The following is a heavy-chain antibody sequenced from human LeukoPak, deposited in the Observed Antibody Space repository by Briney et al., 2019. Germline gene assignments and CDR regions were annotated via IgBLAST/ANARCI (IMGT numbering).Heavy chain of an antibody. Sequence: GGSLRLSCAASGFTVSSNYMSWVRQAPGKGLEWVSVIYGGGSTYYADSVKGRFTISRDNSKNTVYLQVDNLRAEDTAMYYCARDVADYWGQGTLVTVSS. CDR2: IYGGGST. CDR3: ARDVADY. V-gene: IGHV3-53*01. J-gene: IGHJ4*02. CDR1: GFTVSSNY.